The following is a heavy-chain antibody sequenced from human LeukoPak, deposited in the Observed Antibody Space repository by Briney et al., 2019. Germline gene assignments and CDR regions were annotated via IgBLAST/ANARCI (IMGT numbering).Heavy chain of an antibody. CDR2: INHSGST. CDR1: GGSFSGYY. Sequence: SETLSLTCAVYGGSFSGYYWSWIRQPPGKGLEWIGEINHSGSTNYNPSLKSRVTISVDTSKNQFSLKLSSVTAADTAVYYCARVLWSSETYYYFDYWGQGTLVTVSS. D-gene: IGHD1-26*01. V-gene: IGHV4-34*01. J-gene: IGHJ4*02. CDR3: ARVLWSSETYYYFDY.